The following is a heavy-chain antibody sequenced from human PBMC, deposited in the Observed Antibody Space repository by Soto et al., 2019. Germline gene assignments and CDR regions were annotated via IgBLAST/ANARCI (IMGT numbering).Heavy chain of an antibody. V-gene: IGHV1-46*01. CDR3: ARRGRSKSGFET. J-gene: IGHJ3*02. CDR1: GYIFSNYY. CDR2: FNPSGDAT. Sequence: QVQLVQSGAEVKKPGTSVKVSCKASGYIFSNYYMHWVRQAPGQGLEWMGVFNPSGDATHYAQSFQGRVSVTRNTSTSTVYMELSTLTSEDTAVYYCARRGRSKSGFETWGQGTMVTVSS. D-gene: IGHD3-10*01.